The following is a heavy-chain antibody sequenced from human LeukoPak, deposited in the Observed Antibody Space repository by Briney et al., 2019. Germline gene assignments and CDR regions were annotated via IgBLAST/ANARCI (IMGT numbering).Heavy chain of an antibody. CDR2: ISSSSTI. CDR1: GFTFSSYS. Sequence: GGSLRLSCAASGFTFSSYSMNWVRQAPGKGLEWVSYISSSSTIYYADSVKGRFTISRDNAKNSLYLQMNSLRAEDTAVYYCARDGGQAFDIWGQGTMVTVSS. V-gene: IGHV3-48*04. D-gene: IGHD2-15*01. CDR3: ARDGGQAFDI. J-gene: IGHJ3*02.